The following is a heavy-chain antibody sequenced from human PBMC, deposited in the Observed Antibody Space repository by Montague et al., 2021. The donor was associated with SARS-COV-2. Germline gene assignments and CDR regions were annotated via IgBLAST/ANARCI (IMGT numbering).Heavy chain of an antibody. V-gene: IGHV4-39*02. Sequence: SETLSLTCTVSGGSINTNIDYWAWIRQPPGKGLEWIGSIYYTGNTYYNPSLKSRVTLSVLTSKNHFTLKLSSVTAAETAVYYCARLKRYFDSSGSPTAFDFWGQGTKVTVSS. CDR1: GGSINTNIDY. J-gene: IGHJ3*01. CDR2: IYYTGNT. D-gene: IGHD3-22*01. CDR3: ARLKRYFDSSGSPTAFDF.